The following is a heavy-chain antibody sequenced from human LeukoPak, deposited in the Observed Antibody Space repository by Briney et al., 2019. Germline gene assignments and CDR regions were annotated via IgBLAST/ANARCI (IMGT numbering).Heavy chain of an antibody. CDR3: AKDAIRITMVRGASYMDV. CDR2: ISGSGGST. D-gene: IGHD3-10*01. J-gene: IGHJ6*03. Sequence: GGSLRLSCAASGFTFSSYAMSWVRQAPGKGLEWVSAISGSGGSTYYADSVRGRFTISRDNSKNTLYLQMNSLRAEDTAVYYCAKDAIRITMVRGASYMDVWGKGTTVTVSS. V-gene: IGHV3-23*01. CDR1: GFTFSSYA.